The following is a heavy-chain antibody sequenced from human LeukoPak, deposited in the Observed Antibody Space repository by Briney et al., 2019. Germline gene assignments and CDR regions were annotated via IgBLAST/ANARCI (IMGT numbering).Heavy chain of an antibody. CDR1: GYTFTSYY. J-gene: IGHJ4*02. V-gene: IGHV1-46*01. CDR2: INPSGGST. Sequence: ASVKVSCKASGYTFTSYYMHWVRQAPGQGLEWVGIINPSGGSTSYAQKFQGRVTMTRDTSTSTVYMELSSLRSEDTAVYYCARGLQRITIFGVVKDGDYWGQGTLVTVSS. CDR3: ARGLQRITIFGVVKDGDY. D-gene: IGHD3-3*01.